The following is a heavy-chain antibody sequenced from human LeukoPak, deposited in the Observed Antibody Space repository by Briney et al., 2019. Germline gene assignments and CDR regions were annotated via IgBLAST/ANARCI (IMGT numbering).Heavy chain of an antibody. Sequence: SETLSLTCTVSGGSISSGSYYWSWIRQPAGKGLEWIGRIYSSGSTNYNPSLKSRVTISVDTSKNQFSLKLSSVTAADTAVYYCARRPYYVYWGQGTLVTVSS. CDR1: GGSISSGSYY. J-gene: IGHJ4*02. CDR2: IYSSGST. V-gene: IGHV4-61*02. CDR3: ARRPYYVY.